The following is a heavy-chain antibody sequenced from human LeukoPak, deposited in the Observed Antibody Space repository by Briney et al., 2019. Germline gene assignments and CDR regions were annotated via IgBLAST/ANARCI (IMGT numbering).Heavy chain of an antibody. CDR1: GGSISSYY. J-gene: IGHJ3*02. CDR3: ARPIPGSGSWASDI. V-gene: IGHV4-59*08. Sequence: PSETLSLTCTVSGGSISSYYWSWIRQPPGKGLEWIGYIYYSGSTNYNPSLKSRVTISVDTSKNQFSLKLSSVTAADTAVYYCARPIPGSGSWASDIWGQGTMVTVSS. D-gene: IGHD3-10*01. CDR2: IYYSGST.